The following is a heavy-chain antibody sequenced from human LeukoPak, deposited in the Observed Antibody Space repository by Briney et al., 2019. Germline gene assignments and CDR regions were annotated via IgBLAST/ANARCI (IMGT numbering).Heavy chain of an antibody. V-gene: IGHV3-48*01. J-gene: IGHJ4*02. CDR2: ITSSSSTI. D-gene: IGHD1-26*01. Sequence: GGSLRLSCAASGFTFASYSMKCVRQAAGKGRGGVSYITSSSSTISSADSVKGRFPIPRANAKNSLYLQMTRLRAEDTAVYYCARDFPASSRSYPIDYWGQGNLVTVSS. CDR1: GFTFASYS. CDR3: ARDFPASSRSYPIDY.